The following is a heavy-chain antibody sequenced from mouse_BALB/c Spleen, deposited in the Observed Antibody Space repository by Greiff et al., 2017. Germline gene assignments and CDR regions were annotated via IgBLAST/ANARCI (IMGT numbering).Heavy chain of an antibody. J-gene: IGHJ4*01. V-gene: IGHV1-87*01. CDR3: AREGLDVRAMDY. Sequence: QVQLQQSGAELARPGASVKLSCKASGYTFTSYWMQWVKQRPGQGLEWIGAIYPGDGDTRYTQKFKGKATLTADKSSSTAYMQLSSLTSEDSAVYYCAREGLDVRAMDYWGQGTSVTVSS. CDR2: IYPGDGDT. D-gene: IGHD6-2*01. CDR1: GYTFTSYW.